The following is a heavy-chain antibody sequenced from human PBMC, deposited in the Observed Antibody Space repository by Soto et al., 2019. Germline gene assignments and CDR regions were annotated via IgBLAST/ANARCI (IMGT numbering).Heavy chain of an antibody. D-gene: IGHD4-17*01. CDR3: VRGNSATVGRKPFDY. CDR2: INHSGRS. V-gene: IGHV4-34*01. J-gene: IGHJ4*02. CDR1: VGSFSGYY. Sequence: SETLSLTCAVYVGSFSGYYWSWFRQPPGKGLEWIGEINHSGRSNCNPSLKSRVTISVDTSKKQFSLKVSSVTAADTAVYYCVRGNSATVGRKPFDYWGQGTVVTVSS.